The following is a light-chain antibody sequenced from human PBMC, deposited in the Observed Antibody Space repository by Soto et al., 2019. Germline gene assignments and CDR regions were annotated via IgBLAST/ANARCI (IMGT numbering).Light chain of an antibody. CDR1: QSVSSS. J-gene: IGKJ5*01. CDR3: QQRSNWPVT. V-gene: IGKV3-11*01. CDR2: GAS. Sequence: EIVLTQSPATLSSSPGERATVSCRASQSVSSSLAWYQQKPGQAPRLLIYGASNRAGGIPARFSGSGSGTDFTLTISSLEPEDFAVYYCQQRSNWPVTFGQGTRLEIK.